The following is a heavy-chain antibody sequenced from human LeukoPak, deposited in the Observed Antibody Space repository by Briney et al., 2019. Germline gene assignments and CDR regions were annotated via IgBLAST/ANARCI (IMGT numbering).Heavy chain of an antibody. CDR1: GFTFSSYW. D-gene: IGHD3-22*01. V-gene: IGHV3-74*01. CDR3: ARVSGYYDSSGYYFPPYYYYMDV. J-gene: IGHJ6*03. CDR2: INSDGSST. Sequence: GGSLRLSCAASGFTFSSYWMHWVRQAPGKGLEWVSRINSDGSSTSYADSVKGRFTISRDNAKNTLYLQMNSLRAEDTAVYYCARVSGYYDSSGYYFPPYYYYMDVWGKGTTVTVSS.